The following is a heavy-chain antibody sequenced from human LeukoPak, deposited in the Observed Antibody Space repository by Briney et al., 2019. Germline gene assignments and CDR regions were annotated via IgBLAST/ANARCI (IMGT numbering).Heavy chain of an antibody. J-gene: IGHJ4*02. CDR2: INPNSGGT. Sequence: ASVKVSCKASGYTFTSYDINWVRQAPGQGLEWMGWINPNSGGTNYAQKFQGRVTMTRDTSISTAYMELSRLRSDDTAVYYCALTGGDQHDYWGQGTLVTVSS. D-gene: IGHD1-14*01. V-gene: IGHV1-2*02. CDR1: GYTFTSYD. CDR3: ALTGGDQHDY.